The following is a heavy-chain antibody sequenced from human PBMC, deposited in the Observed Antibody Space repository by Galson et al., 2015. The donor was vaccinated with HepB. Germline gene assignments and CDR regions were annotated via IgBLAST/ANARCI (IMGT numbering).Heavy chain of an antibody. Sequence: SVKVSCKASGYTFTSYAMNWVRQAPGQGLEWMGWINTNTGNPTYAQGFTGRFVFSLDTSVSTAYLQISSLKAEDTAVYYCARDFWQPYYDFWSGYYTPYYMDVWGKGTTVTVSS. CDR1: GYTFTSYA. J-gene: IGHJ6*03. CDR2: INTNTGNP. D-gene: IGHD3-3*01. CDR3: ARDFWQPYYDFWSGYYTPYYMDV. V-gene: IGHV7-4-1*02.